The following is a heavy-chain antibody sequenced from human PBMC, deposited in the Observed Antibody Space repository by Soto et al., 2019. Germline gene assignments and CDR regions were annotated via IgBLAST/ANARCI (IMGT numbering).Heavy chain of an antibody. CDR2: INPNSGGT. V-gene: IGHV1-2*02. CDR1: GYTFTGYY. Sequence: SVKVSCEASGYTFTGYYMHWVRQAPVQGLEWMGWINPNSGGTNYAQKFQGRVTMTRDTSISTAYMELSRLRSDDTAVYYCAVFYGMDVWGQGTTVTVSS. CDR3: AVFYGMDV. J-gene: IGHJ6*02.